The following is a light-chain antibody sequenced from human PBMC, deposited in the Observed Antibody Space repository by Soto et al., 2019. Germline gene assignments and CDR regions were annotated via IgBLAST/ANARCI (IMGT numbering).Light chain of an antibody. V-gene: IGLV2-14*01. Sequence: QSALTQPASVSGSPGQSITISCTGTSSDVGGYNYVSWYQQHPGKAPKLMIYEVSNRPSGVSNRLSGSKSGNTASLTISGLQAEDEADYYCSSYTSSSTHYVFGTGTK. J-gene: IGLJ1*01. CDR1: SSDVGGYNY. CDR2: EVS. CDR3: SSYTSSSTHYV.